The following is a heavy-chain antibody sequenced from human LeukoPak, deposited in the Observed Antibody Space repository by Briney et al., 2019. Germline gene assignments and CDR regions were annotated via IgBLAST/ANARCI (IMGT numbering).Heavy chain of an antibody. D-gene: IGHD5-24*01. Sequence: PSETLSLTCTVSGGSISSSSYYWGWIRQPPGKGLEWIGSIYYSGSTYYNPSLKSRVTISVDTSKNQFSLKLSSVTAADTAVYYCARHVDGYNSIDYWGRGTLVTVSS. J-gene: IGHJ4*02. CDR1: GGSISSSSYY. CDR3: ARHVDGYNSIDY. V-gene: IGHV4-39*01. CDR2: IYYSGST.